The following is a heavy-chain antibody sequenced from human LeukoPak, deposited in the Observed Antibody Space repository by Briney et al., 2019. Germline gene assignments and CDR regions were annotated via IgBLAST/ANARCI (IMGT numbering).Heavy chain of an antibody. D-gene: IGHD2-2*01. CDR3: ARVRSYCSSTSCRYNQAFDI. CDR1: GGTFSSYA. J-gene: IGHJ3*02. CDR2: IIPIFGTA. V-gene: IGHV1-69*13. Sequence: ASVKVSCKACGGTFSSYAISWVRQAPGQGLEWMGGIIPIFGTANYVQKFQGRVTLTADESTSTAYMELSSLRSEDTAVYYCARVRSYCSSTSCRYNQAFDIWGQGTMVTVSS.